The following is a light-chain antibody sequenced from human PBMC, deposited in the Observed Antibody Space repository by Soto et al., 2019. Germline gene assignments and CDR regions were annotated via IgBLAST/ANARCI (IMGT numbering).Light chain of an antibody. CDR2: GAS. J-gene: IGKJ5*01. V-gene: IGKV3-15*01. CDR1: QSVSSN. CDR3: QQFYNWPPIT. Sequence: EIVMTQSPATLSVSPGERATLSCRASQSVSSNLAWYQQKPGQAPRILIYGASTRATGIPARFSGSGSATEFPLTISSLQSEDSAVYYCQQFYNWPPITFGQGTRLEIK.